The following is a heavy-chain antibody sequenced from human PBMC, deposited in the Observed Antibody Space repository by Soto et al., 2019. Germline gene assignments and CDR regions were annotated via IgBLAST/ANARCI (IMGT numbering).Heavy chain of an antibody. J-gene: IGHJ5*02. D-gene: IGHD6-19*01. Sequence: GASVKVSCKASGYTFTSYGISWVRQAPGQGLEWMGWISAYNGNTNYAQKLQGRVTMTTDTSTSTAYMELRSPRSDDTAVSYCARARREQWLVPGRFDPWGQGNLVTVSS. CDR3: ARARREQWLVPGRFDP. CDR1: GYTFTSYG. CDR2: ISAYNGNT. V-gene: IGHV1-18*04.